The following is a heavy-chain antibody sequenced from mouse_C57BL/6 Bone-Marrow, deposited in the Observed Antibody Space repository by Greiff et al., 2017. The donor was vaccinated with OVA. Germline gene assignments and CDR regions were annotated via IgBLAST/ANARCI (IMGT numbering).Heavy chain of an antibody. J-gene: IGHJ1*03. CDR2: IYPRSGNT. D-gene: IGHD2-5*01. CDR1: GYTFTSYG. V-gene: IGHV1-81*01. CDR3: ARSSYYSNYDWYFDV. Sequence: VMLVESGAELARPGASVKLSCKASGYTFTSYGISWVKQRTGQGLEWIGEIYPRSGNTYYNEKFKGKATLTADKSSSTAYMELRSLTSEDSAVYFCARSSYYSNYDWYFDVWGTGTTVTVSS.